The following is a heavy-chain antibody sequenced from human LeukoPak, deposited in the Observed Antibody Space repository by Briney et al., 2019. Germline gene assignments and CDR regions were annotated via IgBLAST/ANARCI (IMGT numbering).Heavy chain of an antibody. Sequence: GGSLRLSCAASGFTFSSYAMHWVRQAPGKGLEYVSAISSNGGSTYYANSVKGRFTISRDNSKNTLYLQMGSLRAEDMAVYYFARVAGHCISPSCKNNYWGKGTLSTVSS. D-gene: IGHD2-2*01. CDR1: GFTFSSYA. V-gene: IGHV3-64*01. CDR2: ISSNGGST. J-gene: IGHJ4*02. CDR3: ARVAGHCISPSCKNNY.